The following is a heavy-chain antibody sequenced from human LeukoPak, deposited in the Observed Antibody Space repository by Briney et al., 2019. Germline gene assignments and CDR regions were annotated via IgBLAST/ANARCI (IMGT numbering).Heavy chain of an antibody. J-gene: IGHJ5*02. Sequence: GGSLRLSCAASGFTFSSYSMNWVRQAPGKGLEWVSSISSSSSYIYYADSVKGRFTISRDNAKNSLYLQMNSLRAEDTAVYYCAKGIGYSYGNWFDPWGQGTLVTVSS. D-gene: IGHD5-18*01. V-gene: IGHV3-21*04. CDR2: ISSSSSYI. CDR3: AKGIGYSYGNWFDP. CDR1: GFTFSSYS.